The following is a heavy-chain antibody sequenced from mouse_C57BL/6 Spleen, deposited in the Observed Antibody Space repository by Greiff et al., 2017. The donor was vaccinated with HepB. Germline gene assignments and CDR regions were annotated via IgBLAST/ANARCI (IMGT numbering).Heavy chain of an antibody. CDR3: ARDSHWYFDV. CDR1: GYTFTSYW. V-gene: IGHV1-72*01. J-gene: IGHJ1*03. Sequence: QVQLQQPGAELVKPGASVKLSCKASGYTFTSYWMHWVKQRPGRGLEWIGRIDPNSGGTKYNEKFKSKATLTVDKPSSTAYLQLSSLTSEDSGVYYCARDSHWYFDVWGTGTTVTVSS. CDR2: IDPNSGGT.